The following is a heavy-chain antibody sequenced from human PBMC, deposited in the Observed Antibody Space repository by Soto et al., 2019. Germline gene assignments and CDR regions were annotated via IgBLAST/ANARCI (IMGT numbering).Heavy chain of an antibody. CDR2: IYYSGST. D-gene: IGHD1-26*01. Sequence: PSETLSLTCTVSGGSISSYYWSWIRQPPGKGLEWIGYIYYSGSTNYNPSLKSRVTISVDTSKNQFSLKLSSVTAADTAVYYCARARGATPGWDFDYWGQGTLVIVYS. CDR1: GGSISSYY. V-gene: IGHV4-59*01. CDR3: ARARGATPGWDFDY. J-gene: IGHJ4*02.